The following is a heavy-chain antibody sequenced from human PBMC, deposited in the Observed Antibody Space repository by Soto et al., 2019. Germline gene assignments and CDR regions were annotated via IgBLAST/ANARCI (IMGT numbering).Heavy chain of an antibody. CDR2: LSYSETT. CDR1: GGSVTGRSYY. D-gene: IGHD1-20*01. CDR3: ARHPRYNQVPY. J-gene: IGHJ4*02. Sequence: QLQLQESGPGLVKPSETLSLTCTVSGGSVTGRSYYWGWVRQPPGKGLEWIGSLSYSETTYYNPSLKSRVSISVDPSKNQFSLKLTSVTAADTAVYYCARHPRYNQVPYWGQGSLVTVSS. V-gene: IGHV4-39*01.